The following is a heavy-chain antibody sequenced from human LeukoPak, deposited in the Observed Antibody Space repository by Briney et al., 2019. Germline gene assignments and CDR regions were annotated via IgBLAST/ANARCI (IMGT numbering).Heavy chain of an antibody. Sequence: SETLSLTCTVSDGSISYYYWSWIRQPAGKGLEWIGRIYVGGSTNYSPSLKSRVSMSLDKSKNQLSLKLISASAADTAVYYCARWHMNSQDVWGRGTAVTVS. CDR2: IYVGGST. V-gene: IGHV4-4*07. D-gene: IGHD4-23*01. CDR3: ARWHMNSQDV. CDR1: DGSISYYY. J-gene: IGHJ6*02.